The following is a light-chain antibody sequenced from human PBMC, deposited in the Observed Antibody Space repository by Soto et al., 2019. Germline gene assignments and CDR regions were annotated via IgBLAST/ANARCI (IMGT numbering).Light chain of an antibody. CDR1: QDVSSY. CDR3: QLLNSYLT. Sequence: DIQLTQSPSFLSASIGDRVTSTCRASQDVSSYLAWYQQKPGKAPKLLIYAASTLQSGVLSRFSGSGSGTEFTLTISSLQPEDFATYYCQLLNSYLTFGGGTKVEIK. J-gene: IGKJ4*01. V-gene: IGKV1-9*01. CDR2: AAS.